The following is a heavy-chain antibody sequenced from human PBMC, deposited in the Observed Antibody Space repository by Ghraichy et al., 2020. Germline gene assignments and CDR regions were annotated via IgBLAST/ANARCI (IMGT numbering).Heavy chain of an antibody. CDR2: IYWDDGK. CDR1: GFSLSTSKLG. CDR3: ARWEVQGIEY. Sequence: SGPTLVKPTQTLTLTCTFSGFSLSTSKLGVGWIRQTPGKALEWLALIYWDDGKRYSPSLKSRLTIPKDTSKNQVVLPMTNMDPVDTATSYCARWEVQGIEYWGQGTLVTVSS. V-gene: IGHV2-5*02. J-gene: IGHJ4*02. D-gene: IGHD1-26*01.